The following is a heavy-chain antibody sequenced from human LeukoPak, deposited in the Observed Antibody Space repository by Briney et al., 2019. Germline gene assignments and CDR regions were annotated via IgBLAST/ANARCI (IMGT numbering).Heavy chain of an antibody. V-gene: IGHV3-7*01. J-gene: IGHJ5*02. Sequence: GGSLRLSCAASGFTFSSYWMSWVRQAPGKGLEWVANIKQDGSEKYYVDSVKGRFTISRDNAKNSLYLQMNSLRAEDTAVYYCARDDCSSISCYHNWFDPWGQGAPVTVSS. CDR1: GFTFSSYW. D-gene: IGHD2-2*01. CDR2: IKQDGSEK. CDR3: ARDDCSSISCYHNWFDP.